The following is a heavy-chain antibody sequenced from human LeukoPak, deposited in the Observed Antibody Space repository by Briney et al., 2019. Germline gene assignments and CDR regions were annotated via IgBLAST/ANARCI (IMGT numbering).Heavy chain of an antibody. D-gene: IGHD5-24*01. CDR2: ISNDERNK. CDR1: GFNFHNFA. Sequence: SGGSLRLSCEASGFNFHNFAMHWVRQAPGKGLELVAVISNDERNKYYTNSVKGRFTISRDNSKSTVYLQMNSLRPEDTAVYYCARPSPPGDGYNPCDYWGPGALVIVSS. J-gene: IGHJ4*02. V-gene: IGHV3-30*04. CDR3: ARPSPPGDGYNPCDY.